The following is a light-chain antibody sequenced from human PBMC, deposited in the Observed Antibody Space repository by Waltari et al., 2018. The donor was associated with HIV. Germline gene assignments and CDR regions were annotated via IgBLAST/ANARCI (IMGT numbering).Light chain of an antibody. Sequence: QTVVTQEPSFSVSPGGTVTLTCGLSSGSVSTSHYPSWYQQTPAQAPLTLMHNSKMRSAGVPCRFSGSFRGNNAALTITGAQADDESDYYCMVFVGSDIWVFGGGTRLTVL. CDR1: SGSVSTSHY. CDR3: MVFVGSDIWV. CDR2: NSK. J-gene: IGLJ3*02. V-gene: IGLV8-61*01.